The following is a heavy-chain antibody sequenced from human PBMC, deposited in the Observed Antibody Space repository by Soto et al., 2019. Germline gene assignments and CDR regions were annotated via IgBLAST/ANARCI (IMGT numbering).Heavy chain of an antibody. Sequence: PSETLSLTCAVYGGSFSGYYWSWIRQPPGKGLERIGEINHSGSTNYNPSLKSRVTISVDTSKNQFSLKLSSVTAADTAVYYCARGESIAAAGISGYYYYYMDVWGKGTTVTVSS. CDR1: GGSFSGYY. V-gene: IGHV4-34*01. J-gene: IGHJ6*03. D-gene: IGHD6-13*01. CDR2: INHSGST. CDR3: ARGESIAAAGISGYYYYYMDV.